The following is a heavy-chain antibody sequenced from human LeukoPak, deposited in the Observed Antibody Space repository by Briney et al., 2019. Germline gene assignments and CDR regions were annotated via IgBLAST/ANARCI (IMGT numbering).Heavy chain of an antibody. J-gene: IGHJ5*02. Sequence: GGSLRLSCAASGFTFSSYAMHWVRQAPGKGLEWVAVISYDGSNKYYADSVKGRFTISRDNSKNTLYLQMNSLRAEHTAVYYCARDIAAAGTGMTNWFDPWGQRTLGTVSS. CDR1: GFTFSSYA. V-gene: IGHV3-30-3*01. CDR2: ISYDGSNK. D-gene: IGHD6-13*01. CDR3: ARDIAAAGTGMTNWFDP.